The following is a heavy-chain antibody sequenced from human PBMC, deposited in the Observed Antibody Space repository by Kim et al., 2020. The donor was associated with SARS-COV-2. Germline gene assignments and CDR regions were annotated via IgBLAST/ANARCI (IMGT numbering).Heavy chain of an antibody. J-gene: IGHJ6*02. CDR1: GFTFSSYA. CDR2: ISGSGGST. V-gene: IGHV3-23*01. D-gene: IGHD6-13*01. Sequence: GGSLRLSCAASGFTFSSYAMSWVRQAPGKGLEWVSAISGSGGSTYYADSVKGRFTISRDNSKNTLYLQMNSLRAEDTAVYYCAKSSAAGTMDYYYYGMDVWGQGTTVTVSS. CDR3: AKSSAAGTMDYYYYGMDV.